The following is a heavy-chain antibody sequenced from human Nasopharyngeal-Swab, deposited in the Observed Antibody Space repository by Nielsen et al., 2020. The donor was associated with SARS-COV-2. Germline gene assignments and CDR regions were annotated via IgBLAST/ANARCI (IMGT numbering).Heavy chain of an antibody. CDR3: ASTGYSSARDH. J-gene: IGHJ4*02. V-gene: IGHV4-39*07. Sequence: SETLSLTCTVSGGSISSGGYYWSWIRQPPGKGLEWIGEINHSGSTNYNPSLKSRVTISVDTAKNQFSLKLSSVTAADTAVYYCASTGYSSARDHWGQGTLVTVSS. CDR1: GGSISSGGYY. D-gene: IGHD6-19*01. CDR2: INHSGST.